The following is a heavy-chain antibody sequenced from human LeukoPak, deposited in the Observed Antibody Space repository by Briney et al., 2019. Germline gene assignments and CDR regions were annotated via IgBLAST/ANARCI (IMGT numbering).Heavy chain of an antibody. CDR3: ARITFVVEGYGMDV. Sequence: SEALSLTCSVSGGSISGFYWSWIRQPPGKGLDWIGFIYYSGTTSYNPSLKSRVTISVDTSKNQFSLSLSSVTAADTAVYYCARITFVVEGYGMDVWGQGTTVTVSS. D-gene: IGHD2-21*01. CDR1: GGSISGFY. J-gene: IGHJ6*02. CDR2: IYYSGTT. V-gene: IGHV4-59*08.